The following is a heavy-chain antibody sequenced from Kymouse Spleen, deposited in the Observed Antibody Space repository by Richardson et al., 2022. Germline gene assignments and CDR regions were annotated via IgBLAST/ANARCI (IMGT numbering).Heavy chain of an antibody. CDR2: ISGSGGST. Sequence: EVQLVESGGGLVQPGGSLRLSCAASGFTFSSYAMSWVRQAPGKGLEWVSAISGSGGSTYYADSVKGRFTISRDNSKNTLYLQMNSLRAEDTAVYYCAKDPAYYYGSGSYYNDYWGQGTLVTVSS. J-gene: IGHJ4*02. CDR1: GFTFSSYA. D-gene: IGHD3-10*01. V-gene: IGHV3-23*04. CDR3: AKDPAYYYGSGSYYNDY.